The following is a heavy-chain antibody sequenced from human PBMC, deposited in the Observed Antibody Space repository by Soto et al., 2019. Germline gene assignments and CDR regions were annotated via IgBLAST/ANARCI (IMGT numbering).Heavy chain of an antibody. CDR2: IYYSGST. D-gene: IGHD6-6*01. CDR3: ARRTNVRVRSSSSGLFDY. V-gene: IGHV4-39*01. CDR1: GGSISSSSYY. Sequence: QLQLQESGPGLVKPSETLSLTCTVSGGSISSSSYYWGWIRQPPGKGLEWIGSIYYSGSTYYNPYLKSRVTISVDTSKNQCSLKLSSVTAADTAVYYCARRTNVRVRSSSSGLFDYWGQGTLVTVSS. J-gene: IGHJ4*02.